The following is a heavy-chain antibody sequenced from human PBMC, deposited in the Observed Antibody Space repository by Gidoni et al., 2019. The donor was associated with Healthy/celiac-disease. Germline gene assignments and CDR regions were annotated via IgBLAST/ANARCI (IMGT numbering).Heavy chain of an antibody. Sequence: QVQLVQSGAEVQKPGASVKVSCKASGYTFTGYYMHWVRQAPGQGLEWMGWINPNSGGTNYAQKFQGRVTMTRDTSISTAYMELSRLRSDDTAVYYCARVPRIAAAGDYGMDVWGQGTTVTVSS. V-gene: IGHV1-2*02. CDR3: ARVPRIAAAGDYGMDV. D-gene: IGHD6-13*01. CDR2: INPNSGGT. J-gene: IGHJ6*02. CDR1: GYTFTGYY.